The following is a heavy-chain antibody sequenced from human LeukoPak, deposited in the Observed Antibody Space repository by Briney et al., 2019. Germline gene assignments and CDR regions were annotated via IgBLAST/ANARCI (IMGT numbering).Heavy chain of an antibody. CDR1: GFSFSDHS. CDR3: AREFYYRMDV. Sequence: GGSLRLSCAASGFSFSDHSMSWIRHAPGKGLEWVSFISGSSDSANYADSVKGRFTISRDNAKSSLYLQMNSLRAEDTAVYYCAREFYYRMDVWGQGTTVSVSS. J-gene: IGHJ6*02. CDR2: ISGSSDSA. V-gene: IGHV3-11*05.